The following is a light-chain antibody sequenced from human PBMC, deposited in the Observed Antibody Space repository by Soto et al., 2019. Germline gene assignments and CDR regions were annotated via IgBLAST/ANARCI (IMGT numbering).Light chain of an antibody. CDR1: QDIASW. J-gene: IGKJ4*01. V-gene: IGKV1-12*01. Sequence: DIQLTQSPASVSASVGDRVTITCRASQDIASWLAWYKQKPGKSPNLLIYSASILQSGVPSRFRGDGSETEFTLTISSLQPEDFATYYCQQADSFPLTFVGGTKV. CDR3: QQADSFPLT. CDR2: SAS.